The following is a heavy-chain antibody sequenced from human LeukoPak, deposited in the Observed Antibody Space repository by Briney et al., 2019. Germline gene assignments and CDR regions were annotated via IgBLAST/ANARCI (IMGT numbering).Heavy chain of an antibody. CDR3: ARVGSGWGEIDY. V-gene: IGHV4-38-2*01. J-gene: IGHJ4*02. CDR1: GFTFSDYY. D-gene: IGHD6-19*01. CDR2: IYYSGST. Sequence: PGGSLRLSCAASGFTFSDYYMSWIRQPPGKGLEWIGSIYYSGSTYYNPSLKSRVTISVDTSKNQFSLKLSSVTAADTAVYYCARVGSGWGEIDYWGQGTLVTVSS.